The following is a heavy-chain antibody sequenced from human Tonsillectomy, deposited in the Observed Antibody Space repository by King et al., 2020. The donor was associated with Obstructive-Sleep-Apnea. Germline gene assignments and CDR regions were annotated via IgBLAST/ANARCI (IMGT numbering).Heavy chain of an antibody. V-gene: IGHV3-30*02. CDR2: IQYDGSNK. CDR1: GFTFSSYG. Sequence: VQLVESGGGVVQPGGSLRLSCAASGFTFSSYGMHWVRQAPGKGLEWVAFIQYDGSNKYYADSVKGRFTISRDYSKNTLYLQMNSLRAEETAVYYCAKLIWKSDAFDIWGQGTVVTVSS. D-gene: IGHD1-1*01. CDR3: AKLIWKSDAFDI. J-gene: IGHJ3*02.